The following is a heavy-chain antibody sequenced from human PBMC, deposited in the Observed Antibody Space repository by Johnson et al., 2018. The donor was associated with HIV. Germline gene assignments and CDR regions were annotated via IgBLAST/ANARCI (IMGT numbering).Heavy chain of an antibody. CDR1: GFSFSDYF. Sequence: QMLLVESGGGLVKPGGSLRLSCAASGFSFSDYFMSWIRQAPGKGLECISYISSSGTTIYYADSVKGRFTISSDNSKNTLYLQMNSLRAEDTAVYYCARAYSYGTFDIWGQGTMVTVSS. CDR2: ISSSGTTI. J-gene: IGHJ3*02. V-gene: IGHV3-11*04. CDR3: ARAYSYGTFDI. D-gene: IGHD5-18*01.